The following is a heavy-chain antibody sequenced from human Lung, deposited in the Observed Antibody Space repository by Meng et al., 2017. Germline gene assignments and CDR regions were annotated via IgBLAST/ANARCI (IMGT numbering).Heavy chain of an antibody. Sequence: VRLQQWGAGLLKPSEPLPLTCVVSGGSFSDYYWSWIRQPPGKGLEWIGEINHSGSTNYNPSLESRATISVDTSQNNLSLKLSSVTAADSAVYYCARGPTTMAHDFDYWGQGTLVTSPQ. D-gene: IGHD4-11*01. CDR1: GGSFSDYY. CDR2: INHSGST. J-gene: IGHJ4*02. CDR3: ARGPTTMAHDFDY. V-gene: IGHV4-34*01.